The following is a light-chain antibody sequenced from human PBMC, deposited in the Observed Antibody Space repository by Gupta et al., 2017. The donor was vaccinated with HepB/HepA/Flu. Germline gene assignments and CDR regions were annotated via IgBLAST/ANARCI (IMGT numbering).Light chain of an antibody. J-gene: IGLJ2*01. Sequence: QSVLTQPPSVSGVPGQRVTISCTGSSSNIGAGYDVHWYQHLPGTAPKLLIYDNDNRPSGVPDRFSGSKSGTSASLAITGLQAEDEADYYCQSYDTSLSGPVVFGGGTKLTVL. V-gene: IGLV1-40*01. CDR3: QSYDTSLSGPVV. CDR2: DND. CDR1: SSNIGAGYD.